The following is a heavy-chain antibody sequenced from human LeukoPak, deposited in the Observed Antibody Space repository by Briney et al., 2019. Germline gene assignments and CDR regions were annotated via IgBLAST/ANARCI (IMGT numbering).Heavy chain of an antibody. Sequence: GGSLRLSCAASGFTFSSYALSWVRQAPGKGLEWVSAISGSGGSTYYADSVKGRFTISRDNSKNTLYLQMNSLRAEDTAVYYCAKGTGGYSSGWDDYWGQGTLVIVSS. CDR2: ISGSGGST. CDR1: GFTFSSYA. CDR3: AKGTGGYSSGWDDY. D-gene: IGHD6-19*01. V-gene: IGHV3-23*01. J-gene: IGHJ4*02.